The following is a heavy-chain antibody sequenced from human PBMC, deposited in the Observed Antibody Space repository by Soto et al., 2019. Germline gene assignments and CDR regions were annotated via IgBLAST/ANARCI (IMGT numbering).Heavy chain of an antibody. CDR2: IYDSGSS. J-gene: IGHJ4*02. CDR1: GASISSGDYF. CDR3: AREKGYISGPKNFDY. Sequence: SETLSLTCTVSGASISSGDYFWSWIRQSPGKGLQWIGYIYDSGSSYYNPSLKSRVTMSVDTSKNQFSLKLSSVTAADTAVYYCAREKGYISGPKNFDYWGQGALVTVSS. D-gene: IGHD5-12*01. V-gene: IGHV4-30-4*01.